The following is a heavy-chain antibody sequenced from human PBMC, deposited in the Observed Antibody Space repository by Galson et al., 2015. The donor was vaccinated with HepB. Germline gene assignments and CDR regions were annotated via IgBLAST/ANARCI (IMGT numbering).Heavy chain of an antibody. Sequence: CAISGDSVSSNSAAWNWIRQSPSRGLEWLGRTYYRSKWYNDYAVSVKSRITINPDTSKNQFSLQLNSVTPEDTAVYYCARTPTVTTVYYFDYWGQGTLVTVSS. D-gene: IGHD4-17*01. CDR2: TYYRSKWYN. J-gene: IGHJ4*02. CDR3: ARTPTVTTVYYFDY. V-gene: IGHV6-1*01. CDR1: GDSVSSNSAA.